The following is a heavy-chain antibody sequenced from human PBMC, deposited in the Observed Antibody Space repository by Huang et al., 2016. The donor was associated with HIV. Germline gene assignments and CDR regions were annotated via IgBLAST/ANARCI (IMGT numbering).Heavy chain of an antibody. Sequence: QVQLEQWGAGLLKPSETLSLTCAVYYGSFSDHSWHWIRPSPGKGLEWIGQINHGGTTDYNPSLNSRVNISVDTSKNQFSLKLNSVTAADTAVYYCAREVMITFGGPFDPWGHGNLVIVSS. J-gene: IGHJ5*02. CDR1: YGSFSDHS. CDR3: AREVMITFGGPFDP. V-gene: IGHV4-34*01. D-gene: IGHD3-16*01. CDR2: INHGGTT.